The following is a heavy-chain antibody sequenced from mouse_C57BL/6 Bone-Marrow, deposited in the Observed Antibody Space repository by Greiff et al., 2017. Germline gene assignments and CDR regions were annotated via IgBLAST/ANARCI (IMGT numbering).Heavy chain of an antibody. CDR2: MHPNGGSP. CDR3: AKSYDYDDYTMDY. J-gene: IGHJ4*01. V-gene: IGHV1-64*01. CDR1: GYTFTNYW. D-gene: IGHD2-4*01. Sequence: VQLQQPGAELVKPGASVKLSCKASGYTFTNYWMHWVKQRPGQGLEWIGMMHPNGGSPAYNEKFKSEATLSVDKSSRTAYMELSSLTYEDSAVYSCAKSYDYDDYTMDYGGQGTAVTVSS.